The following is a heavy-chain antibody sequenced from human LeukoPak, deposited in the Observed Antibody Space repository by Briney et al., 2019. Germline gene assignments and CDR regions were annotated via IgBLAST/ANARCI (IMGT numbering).Heavy chain of an antibody. D-gene: IGHD2-2*01. CDR1: GYTFTNYD. CDR2: MNPNSGNT. J-gene: IGHJ4*01. V-gene: IGHV1-8*01. Sequence: GASVKVSCKASGYTFTNYDINWVRQAAGQGLEWMGWMNPNSGNTGYAQKFQGRVTMTRNTSISTAYMELSSLKSEDTAVYYCARALRYCSTTSCQYYFDYWGHGTLVTVSS. CDR3: ARALRYCSTTSCQYYFDY.